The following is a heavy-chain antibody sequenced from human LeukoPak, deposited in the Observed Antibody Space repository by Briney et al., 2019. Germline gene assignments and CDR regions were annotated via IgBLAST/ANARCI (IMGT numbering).Heavy chain of an antibody. CDR3: ARPLDSSNNYFDY. V-gene: IGHV3-21*01. D-gene: IGHD6-13*01. CDR2: ISSSSNYM. CDR1: GFTFSRNA. J-gene: IGHJ4*02. Sequence: GGSLRLSCAASGFTFSRNAMNWVRQAPGKGLEWVSFISSSSNYMSYADSVKGRFTISRDNAKNSLYLQMNSLRAEDTAVHYCARPLDSSNNYFDYWGQGTLVTVSA.